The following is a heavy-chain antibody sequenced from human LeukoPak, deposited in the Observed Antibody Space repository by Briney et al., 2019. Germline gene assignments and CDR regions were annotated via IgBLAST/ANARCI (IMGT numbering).Heavy chain of an antibody. Sequence: PGGSLRLSCAASGFTVSSNYMSWVRQAPGKGLEWVSYISSSGSTIYYADSVKGRFTISRDNAKNSLYLQMNSLRAEDTAVYYCAREASDRPYDYALLWYFDLWGRGTLVTVSS. J-gene: IGHJ2*01. CDR2: ISSSGSTI. D-gene: IGHD3-16*01. CDR1: GFTVSSNY. CDR3: AREASDRPYDYALLWYFDL. V-gene: IGHV3-11*01.